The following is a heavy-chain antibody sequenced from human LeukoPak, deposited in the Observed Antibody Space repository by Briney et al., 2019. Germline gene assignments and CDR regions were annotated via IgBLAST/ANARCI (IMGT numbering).Heavy chain of an antibody. D-gene: IGHD2-2*01. J-gene: IGHJ4*02. CDR2: IYSGGST. CDR3: ARDASPYCSSTSCYAH. Sequence: GGSLRLSCAASGFTVSSSYMSWVRQAPGEGLEWVSVIYSGGSTYYADSVKGRFTISRDNSKNTLFLQMNSLRAEDTAVYYCARDASPYCSSTSCYAHWGQGTLVTVYS. CDR1: GFTVSSSY. V-gene: IGHV3-66*01.